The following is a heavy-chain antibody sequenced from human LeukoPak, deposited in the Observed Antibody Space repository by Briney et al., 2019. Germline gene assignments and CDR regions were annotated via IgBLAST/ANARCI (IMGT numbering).Heavy chain of an antibody. CDR2: IYYSGST. D-gene: IGHD1-26*01. CDR3: ARPFSDYYGMDV. V-gene: IGHV4-39*01. Sequence: SETLFLTCTVSGGSISSSSYYWGWIRQPPGKGLEWIGSIYYSGSTYYNPSLKSRVTISVDTSKNQFSLKLSSVTAADTAVYYCARPFSDYYGMDVWGQGTTVTVSS. CDR1: GGSISSSSYY. J-gene: IGHJ6*02.